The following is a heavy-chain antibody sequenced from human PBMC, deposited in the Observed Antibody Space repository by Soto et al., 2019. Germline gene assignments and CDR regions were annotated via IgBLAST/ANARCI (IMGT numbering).Heavy chain of an antibody. CDR1: GYSFTGYY. Sequence: ASVKVSCKASGYSFTGYYIHWVRQAPGQGLEWVGRINPISGGTNYAQKFQGRVTMTRDTSISTAYMELSRLRSDDTAVYYCARVGGDILSGKITGFAPWGQGTLVTVSS. CDR3: ARVGGDILSGKITGFAP. J-gene: IGHJ5*02. D-gene: IGHD3-9*01. V-gene: IGHV1-2*02. CDR2: INPISGGT.